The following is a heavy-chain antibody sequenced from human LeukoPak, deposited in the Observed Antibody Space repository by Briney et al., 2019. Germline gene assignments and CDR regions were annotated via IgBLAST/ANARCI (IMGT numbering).Heavy chain of an antibody. CDR2: ISAYNGNT. CDR3: ARVLRNGGSHDY. V-gene: IGHV1-18*01. J-gene: IGHJ4*02. D-gene: IGHD1-26*01. Sequence: ASVKVPCKASGYTFTSYGISWVRQAPGQGLEWMGWISAYNGNTNYAQKLQGRATMTTDTSTSTAYMELRSLRSDDTAVYYCARVLRNGGSHDYWGQGTLVTVSS. CDR1: GYTFTSYG.